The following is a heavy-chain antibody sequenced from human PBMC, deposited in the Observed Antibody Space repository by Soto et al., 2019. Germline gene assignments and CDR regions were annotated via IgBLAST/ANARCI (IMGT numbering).Heavy chain of an antibody. Sequence: KPGGSLRLSCAASGFTFSDYYMSWFRQAPEKGLEWVSYASGSGGVKLYADSVKGRFTISRDNAMNSLYLQLNSLRADDTAVYYCARLGSIAAAGTPDSWGQGTLVTVSS. D-gene: IGHD6-13*01. J-gene: IGHJ4*02. CDR3: ARLGSIAAAGTPDS. V-gene: IGHV3-11*01. CDR2: ASGSGGVK. CDR1: GFTFSDYY.